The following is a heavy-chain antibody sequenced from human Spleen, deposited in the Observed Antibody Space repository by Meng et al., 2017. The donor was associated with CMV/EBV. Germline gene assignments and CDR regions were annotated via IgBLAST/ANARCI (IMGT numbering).Heavy chain of an antibody. J-gene: IGHJ6*02. CDR3: ARGQRNWDYERIFYYYYYGMDV. CDR1: GFTFSSYD. CDR2: IDTAGDT. V-gene: IGHV3-13*01. Sequence: GESLKISCAASGFTFSSYDMHWVRQVTGKGLEWVSTIDTAGDTYYPDSVKGRFTISRENAKNSLYLQMNSLRAEDTAVYYCARGQRNWDYERIFYYYYYGMDVWGQGTTVTVSS. D-gene: IGHD2/OR15-2a*01.